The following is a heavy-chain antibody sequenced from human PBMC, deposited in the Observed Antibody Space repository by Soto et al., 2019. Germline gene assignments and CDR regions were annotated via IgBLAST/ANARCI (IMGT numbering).Heavy chain of an antibody. CDR1: GGSISRYY. V-gene: IGHV4-59*01. CDR3: GRVYGHDLKYYFDY. Sequence: SETLSLTCTVSGGSISRYYWSWIRQPPGKGLEWIGYIYYSGITDYNPSLKSRVTISVDTSKNQFSLKLRSVTAADTAVYYCGRVYGHDLKYYFDYWGQGTLVTSPQ. D-gene: IGHD1-1*01. CDR2: IYYSGIT. J-gene: IGHJ4*02.